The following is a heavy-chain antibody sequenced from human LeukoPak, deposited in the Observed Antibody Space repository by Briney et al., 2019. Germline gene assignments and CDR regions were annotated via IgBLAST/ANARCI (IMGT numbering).Heavy chain of an antibody. J-gene: IGHJ3*02. CDR2: IYYSGST. Sequence: SQTLSLTCTVSGGSISSGGYYWSWIRQHPGKGLEWIGYIYYSGSTYYNPSLKSRVTISVDTSKNQFSLKLSSMTAADTAVYYCARDLDYGGNFYAFDIWGQGTMVTVSS. CDR1: GGSISSGGYY. D-gene: IGHD4-23*01. CDR3: ARDLDYGGNFYAFDI. V-gene: IGHV4-31*03.